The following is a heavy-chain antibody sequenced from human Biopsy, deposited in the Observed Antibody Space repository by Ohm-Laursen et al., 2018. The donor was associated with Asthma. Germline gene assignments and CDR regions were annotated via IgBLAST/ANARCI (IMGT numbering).Heavy chain of an antibody. V-gene: IGHV3-30*01. Sequence: SLRLSCAAPGFSFSNFAIHWVRQAPGKGLEWVGGISKDASTQDYADSVKGRFTMARDNSKNTLDLQMNSLREEDTAVYYCVRDGTDDAFDIWGQGTVVIVSS. CDR2: ISKDASTQ. CDR3: VRDGTDDAFDI. D-gene: IGHD1-1*01. J-gene: IGHJ3*02. CDR1: GFSFSNFA.